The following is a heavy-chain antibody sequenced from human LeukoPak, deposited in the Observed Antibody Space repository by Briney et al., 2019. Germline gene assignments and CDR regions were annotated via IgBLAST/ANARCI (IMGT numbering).Heavy chain of an antibody. D-gene: IGHD1-26*01. Sequence: PGGSLRLSCAASGFTFSSYAMHWVRQAPGKGLEWVAVISYDGSNKYYADSVKGRFTISRDNSKNTLYLQMNSLRAEDTAVYYCAKFTWEPLNWFDYWGQGTLVTVSS. J-gene: IGHJ4*02. CDR1: GFTFSSYA. CDR3: AKFTWEPLNWFDY. CDR2: ISYDGSNK. V-gene: IGHV3-30-3*02.